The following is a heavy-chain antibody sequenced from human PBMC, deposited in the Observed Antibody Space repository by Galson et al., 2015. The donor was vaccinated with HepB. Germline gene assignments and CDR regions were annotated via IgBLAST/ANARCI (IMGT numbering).Heavy chain of an antibody. Sequence: CAISGDSVSSNSAAWNWIRQSPSRGLEWLGRTYYRSKWYNDYAVSVKSRITINPDTSKNQFSLQLNSVTPEDTAVYYCAIGSGYYSYDAFDIWGQGTMVTVSS. D-gene: IGHD3-22*01. V-gene: IGHV6-1*01. J-gene: IGHJ3*02. CDR3: AIGSGYYSYDAFDI. CDR2: TYYRSKWYN. CDR1: GDSVSSNSAA.